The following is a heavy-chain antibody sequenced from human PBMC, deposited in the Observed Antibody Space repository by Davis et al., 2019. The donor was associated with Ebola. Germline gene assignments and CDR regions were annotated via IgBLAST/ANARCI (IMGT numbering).Heavy chain of an antibody. CDR2: MNPNSGST. D-gene: IGHD1-1*01. Sequence: ASVKVSCKASGYTFTSYDINWVRQATGQGLEWMGWMNPNSGSTGFTQKFQGRVTMTRNTSISTAYMELGSLRSEDTAVYYCARGGTGIGWFDPWGQGTLVTVSS. CDR1: GYTFTSYD. V-gene: IGHV1-8*01. J-gene: IGHJ5*02. CDR3: ARGGTGIGWFDP.